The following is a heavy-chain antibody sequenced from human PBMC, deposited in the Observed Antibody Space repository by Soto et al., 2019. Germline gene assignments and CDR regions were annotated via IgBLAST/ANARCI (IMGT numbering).Heavy chain of an antibody. CDR2: ISGGGRST. CDR3: VQAPVTTTGLFDY. J-gene: IGHJ4*02. Sequence: GESLKISCAASGFTFSSYAMSWVRQAPGKGLEWVSAISGGGRSTYYADSVKGRFTISRDNSNNTLFLQMNSLRVEDTAVYYCVQAPVTTTGLFDYWGQGTLVTVSS. D-gene: IGHD4-4*01. V-gene: IGHV3-23*01. CDR1: GFTFSSYA.